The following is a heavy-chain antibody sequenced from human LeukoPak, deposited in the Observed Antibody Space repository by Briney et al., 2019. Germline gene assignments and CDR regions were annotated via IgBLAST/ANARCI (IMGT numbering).Heavy chain of an antibody. CDR2: ITTSGSTK. Sequence: PGGSLRLSCAASGFTFSSYEINWVRQAPGNGLEWVSYITTSGSTKYYADSVKGRFTISRDNAKNSVYLQMNSLRPDDTAVYSCARAKYYDTSGHFIREAFDIWGQGTMVTVSS. D-gene: IGHD3-22*01. V-gene: IGHV3-48*03. CDR1: GFTFSSYE. J-gene: IGHJ3*02. CDR3: ARAKYYDTSGHFIREAFDI.